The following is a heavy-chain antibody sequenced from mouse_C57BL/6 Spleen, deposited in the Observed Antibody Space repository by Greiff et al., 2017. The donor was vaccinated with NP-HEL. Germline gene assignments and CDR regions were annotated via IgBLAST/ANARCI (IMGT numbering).Heavy chain of an antibody. CDR1: GYTFTSYW. CDR3: ARSAYYSNYYFDY. D-gene: IGHD2-5*01. V-gene: IGHV1-61*01. CDR2: IYPSDSET. J-gene: IGHJ2*01. Sequence: QVQLQQSGAELVRPGSSVKLSCKASGYTFTSYWMDWVKQRPGQGLEWIGNIYPSDSETHYNQKFKDKATLTVDKSSSTAYMQLSSLTSEDSAVYYCARSAYYSNYYFDYWGQGTTLTVSS.